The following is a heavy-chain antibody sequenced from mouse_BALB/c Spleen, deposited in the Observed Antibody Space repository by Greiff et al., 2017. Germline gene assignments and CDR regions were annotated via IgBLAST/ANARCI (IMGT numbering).Heavy chain of an antibody. CDR3: AREAYYRYDGAPYWYFDV. D-gene: IGHD2-14*01. J-gene: IGHJ1*01. V-gene: IGHV1-14*01. Sequence: EVQLQESGPELVKPGASVKMSCKASGYTFTSYVMHWVKQKPGQGLEWIGYINPYNDGTKYNEKFKGKATLTSDKSSSTAYMELSSLTSEDSAVYYCAREAYYRYDGAPYWYFDVWGAGTTVTVSS. CDR1: GYTFTSYV. CDR2: INPYNDGT.